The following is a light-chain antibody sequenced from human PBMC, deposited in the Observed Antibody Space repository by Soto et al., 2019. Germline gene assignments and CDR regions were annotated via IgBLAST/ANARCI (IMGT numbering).Light chain of an antibody. CDR2: KAS. J-gene: IGKJ1*01. V-gene: IGKV1-5*03. Sequence: DIQMTQSPSTLSASVGDRVTITCRASQSISSWWAWYQQKPGKAPKLLIYKASTLQSGVPSRFSGSGSGTKFTLAISSLQPDDSATYYCQQYNDNWTFGQGTKVDIK. CDR3: QQYNDNWT. CDR1: QSISSW.